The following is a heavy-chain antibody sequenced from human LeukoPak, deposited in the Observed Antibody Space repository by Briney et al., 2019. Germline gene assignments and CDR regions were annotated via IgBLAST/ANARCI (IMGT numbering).Heavy chain of an antibody. D-gene: IGHD2-2*01. J-gene: IGHJ6*02. CDR3: ARDRADIVVVPAAKAYYYGMDV. CDR1: GYTFTSYG. V-gene: IGHV1-18*01. Sequence: SVKVSCKASGYTFTSYGISWVRQAPGQGLEWMGWISAYNGNTNYAQKLQGRVTMTTDTSTSTAYMELRSLRSGDTAVYYCARDRADIVVVPAAKAYYYGMDVWGQGTTVTVSS. CDR2: ISAYNGNT.